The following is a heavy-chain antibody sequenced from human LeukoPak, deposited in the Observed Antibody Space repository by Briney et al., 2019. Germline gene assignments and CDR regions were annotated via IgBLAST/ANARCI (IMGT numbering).Heavy chain of an antibody. D-gene: IGHD5-24*01. Sequence: GGSLRLSCAAYGFVFSDYGMHWVRQAPGKGLEWVAVVRYDGSNEYYADSVNGRFTISRDNSKNTLYLQMNSLRVEYTAVYSYAKESADGYHSEGPKHWGLGTLVTVSS. V-gene: IGHV3-30*02. J-gene: IGHJ1*01. CDR1: GFVFSDYG. CDR3: AKESADGYHSEGPKH. CDR2: VRYDGSNE.